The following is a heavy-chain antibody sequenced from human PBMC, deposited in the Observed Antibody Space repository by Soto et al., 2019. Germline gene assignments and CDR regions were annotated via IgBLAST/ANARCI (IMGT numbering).Heavy chain of an antibody. CDR1: GYTFTSYD. Sequence: ASVKVSCKASGYTFTSYDINWVRQASGQGLEWMGWMNPNSGNTGYAQKFQGRVTMTRNTSISTAYMELSSLRSEDTAVYYCAINRLVGYSWFDPWGQGTLVTVSS. J-gene: IGHJ5*02. CDR2: MNPNSGNT. V-gene: IGHV1-8*01. CDR3: AINRLVGYSWFDP. D-gene: IGHD6-6*01.